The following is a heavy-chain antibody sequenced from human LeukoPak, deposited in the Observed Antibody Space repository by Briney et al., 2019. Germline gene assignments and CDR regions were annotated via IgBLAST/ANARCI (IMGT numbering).Heavy chain of an antibody. CDR2: IYSGGST. CDR3: ARGGIVAAGLLDY. V-gene: IGHV3-66*01. Sequence: GSLRLSCAASGFTFSSYAMSWVRRAPGKGLEWVSVIYSGGSTYYADSVKGRFIISRDNSKRTLCLQMNSLRAEDTAVYYCARGGIVAAGLLDYWGQGTLVTVSS. CDR1: GFTFSSYA. D-gene: IGHD6-13*01. J-gene: IGHJ4*02.